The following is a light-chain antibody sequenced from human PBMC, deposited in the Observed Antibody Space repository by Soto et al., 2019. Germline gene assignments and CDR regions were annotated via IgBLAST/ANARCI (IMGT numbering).Light chain of an antibody. Sequence: EMVLTQSPGTLSLSPGERATLSCRASQSISSSYLACYQQKPGQAPRLLIYGASSRATGIPDRFSGSGSGTDFTLTISRLEPEDFAVYYCQQYGNSPRTFGQGTKVEIK. V-gene: IGKV3-20*01. J-gene: IGKJ1*01. CDR2: GAS. CDR1: QSISSSY. CDR3: QQYGNSPRT.